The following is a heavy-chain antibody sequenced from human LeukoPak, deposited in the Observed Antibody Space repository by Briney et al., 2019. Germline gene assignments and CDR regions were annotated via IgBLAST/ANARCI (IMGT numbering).Heavy chain of an antibody. V-gene: IGHV4-38-2*01. CDR2: IYHSGST. D-gene: IGHD4-23*01. J-gene: IGHJ4*02. CDR1: GYSTSSGYY. CDR3: LGGNSDMFDY. Sequence: PSETLSLTCAVSGYSTSSGYYWGWIRQPPGKGLEWIGSIYHSGSTYYNPSLKSRVTISVDTSKNQFSLKLSSVTAADTAVYYCLGGNSDMFDYWGQGTLVTVSS.